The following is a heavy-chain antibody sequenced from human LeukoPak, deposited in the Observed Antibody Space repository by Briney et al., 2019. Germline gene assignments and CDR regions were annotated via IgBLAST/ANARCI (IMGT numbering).Heavy chain of an antibody. V-gene: IGHV3-30*04. Sequence: GRSLRLSCAASGFTFSSYAMHWVRQAPGKGLEWVAVISYDGSNKYYADSVKGRFTISRDNSKNTLYLQMNSLRAEDTAVYYCARVLVGSSSVNDAFDIWGQGTMVTASS. CDR3: ARVLVGSSSVNDAFDI. J-gene: IGHJ3*02. CDR2: ISYDGSNK. D-gene: IGHD6-6*01. CDR1: GFTFSSYA.